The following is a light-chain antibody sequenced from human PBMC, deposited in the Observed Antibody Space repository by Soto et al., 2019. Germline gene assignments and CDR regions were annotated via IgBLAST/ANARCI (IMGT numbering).Light chain of an antibody. V-gene: IGLV3-21*02. CDR3: LVWDSIGDNYV. Sequence: SYELTQPPSLSLAPGETARITCGRNNIGSDTVHWYQQKPGQAPVVVVSDDSERHSGTPERISGSNSGDTATLTIRSVEAGDEADYYCLVWDSIGDNYVFGSGTKV. J-gene: IGLJ1*01. CDR1: NIGSDT. CDR2: DDS.